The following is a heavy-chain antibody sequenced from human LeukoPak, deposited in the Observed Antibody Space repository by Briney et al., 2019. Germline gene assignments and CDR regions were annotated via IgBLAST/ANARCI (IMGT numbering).Heavy chain of an antibody. CDR2: ISGYNGNT. D-gene: IGHD3-3*01. V-gene: IGHV1-18*01. J-gene: IGHJ6*03. CDR1: DYSFHRYG. CDR3: ARADFWSGYPRGYYYMDV. Sequence: GASVKVSCKASDYSFHRYGTKWVRQSPGQGLEWMGWISGYNGNTNYAQKFQGRVTMTTDTSTNTAYMELRSLRSDDTAVYYCARADFWSGYPRGYYYMDVWGNGTTVIVSS.